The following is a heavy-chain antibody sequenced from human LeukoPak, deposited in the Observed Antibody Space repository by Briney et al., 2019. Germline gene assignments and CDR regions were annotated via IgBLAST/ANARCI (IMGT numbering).Heavy chain of an antibody. CDR1: GYTFTGYY. J-gene: IGHJ4*02. V-gene: IGHV1-2*02. D-gene: IGHD6-13*01. Sequence: ASVKVACKASGYTFTGYYMHWVRQAPGQGLECMRWINPNSGGTNYAQKFQGRVTMTRDTSISTAYLELSRLRSDDTAVYYCATGQLVEDFDYWGQGTLVTVSS. CDR3: ATGQLVEDFDY. CDR2: INPNSGGT.